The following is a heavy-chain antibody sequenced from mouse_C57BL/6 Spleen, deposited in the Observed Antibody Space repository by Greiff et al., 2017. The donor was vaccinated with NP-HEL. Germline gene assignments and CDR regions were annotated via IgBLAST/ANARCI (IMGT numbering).Heavy chain of an antibody. V-gene: IGHV3-6*01. D-gene: IGHD2-1*01. J-gene: IGHJ1*03. CDR2: ISYDGSN. Sequence: DVKLQESGPGLVKPSQSLSLTCSVTGYSITSGYYWNWIRQFPGNKLEWMGYISYDGSNNYNPSLKNRISITRDTSKNQFFLKLNSVTTEDTATYYCAREGDYGNWYFDVWGTGTTVTVSS. CDR1: GYSITSGYY. CDR3: AREGDYGNWYFDV.